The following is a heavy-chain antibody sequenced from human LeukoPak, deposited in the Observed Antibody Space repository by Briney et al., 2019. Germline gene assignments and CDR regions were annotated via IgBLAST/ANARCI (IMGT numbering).Heavy chain of an antibody. CDR1: GYTFTGYH. V-gene: IGHV1-2*06. Sequence: GASVKVSCKASGYTFTGYHIHWVRQAPGQGLEWMGRINPSSGDTNFAQRFQGRVTMTRDTSITTAYMDLSSLTPDDTAVDFCARDQGSLTRSWYTGYWGQGTQVTVSS. D-gene: IGHD6-13*01. CDR3: ARDQGSLTRSWYTGY. J-gene: IGHJ4*02. CDR2: INPSSGDT.